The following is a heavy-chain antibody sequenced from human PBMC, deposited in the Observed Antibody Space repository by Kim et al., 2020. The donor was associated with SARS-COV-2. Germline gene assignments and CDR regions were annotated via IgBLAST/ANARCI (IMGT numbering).Heavy chain of an antibody. Sequence: GGSLRLSCAASGFTFDDYAMHWVRQAPGKGLEWVSLISGDGGSTYYADSVKGRFTISRDNSKNSLYLQMNSLRTEDTALYYCAKDIGRSGYAFFFDYWGQGTLVTVSS. CDR1: GFTFDDYA. CDR3: AKDIGRSGYAFFFDY. J-gene: IGHJ4*02. D-gene: IGHD5-12*01. CDR2: ISGDGGST. V-gene: IGHV3-43*02.